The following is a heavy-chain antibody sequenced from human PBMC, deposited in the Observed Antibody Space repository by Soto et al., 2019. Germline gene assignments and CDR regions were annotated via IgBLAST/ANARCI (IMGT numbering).Heavy chain of an antibody. CDR3: ARGGLSNSGTYSKDS. CDR2: IKTDGGST. D-gene: IGHD3-10*01. CDR1: GLTFSSYW. J-gene: IGHJ4*02. Sequence: EVQLVESGGGLVQPGGSLRLSCAASGLTFSSYWMHWVRQGPGKGLVWVSRIKTDGGSTNYADSVKGRFTISRDNAKKTVYLQMNSLRAEDTAVYYCARGGLSNSGTYSKDSWGQGTLVTVSS. V-gene: IGHV3-74*01.